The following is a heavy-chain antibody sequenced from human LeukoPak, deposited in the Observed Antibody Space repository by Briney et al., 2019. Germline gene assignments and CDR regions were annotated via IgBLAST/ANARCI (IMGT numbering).Heavy chain of an antibody. CDR1: GFTFSSYA. V-gene: IGHV3-23*01. J-gene: IGHJ4*02. CDR2: ISGSGAST. D-gene: IGHD3-3*01. CDR3: MTGGHYSGT. Sequence: GGSLRLSCAASGFTFSSYAMSWVRQAPGKGLEWVSGISGSGASTYYTDSVKGRFTISRDNAENSMYLQMNSLRVEDTAVYYCMTGGHYSGTWGQGSLVIVSS.